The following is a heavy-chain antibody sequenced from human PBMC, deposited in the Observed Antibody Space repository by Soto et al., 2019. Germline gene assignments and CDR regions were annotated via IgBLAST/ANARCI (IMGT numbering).Heavy chain of an antibody. D-gene: IGHD3-22*01. CDR3: ARGDYYDSSGYYAPSSYYYYGMDV. CDR2: INPSGGST. V-gene: IGHV1-46*01. J-gene: IGHJ6*02. Sequence: ASVKVSCKASGYTLTSYYMHWVLQAPGQGLEWMGIINPSGGSTSYAQKFQGRVTTTRDTSTSTVYMELSSLRSEDTAVYYCARGDYYDSSGYYAPSSYYYYGMDVWGQGTTVTVSS. CDR1: GYTLTSYY.